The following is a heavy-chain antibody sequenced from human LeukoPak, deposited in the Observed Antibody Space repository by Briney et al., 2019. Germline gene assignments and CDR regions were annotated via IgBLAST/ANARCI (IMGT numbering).Heavy chain of an antibody. Sequence: PGGSLRLSCAASGFTFRSYSMNWVRQAPGQGLAWVSYISSSSSTIYYADSVKGRFTISRDNAKNSLYLQMNSLRAEDTAVYYCARDRKSDYWGQGTLVTVSS. V-gene: IGHV3-48*01. J-gene: IGHJ4*02. D-gene: IGHD1-14*01. CDR3: ARDRKSDY. CDR2: ISSSSSTI. CDR1: GFTFRSYS.